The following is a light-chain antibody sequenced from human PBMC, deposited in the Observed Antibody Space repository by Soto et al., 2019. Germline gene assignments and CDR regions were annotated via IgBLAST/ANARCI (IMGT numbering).Light chain of an antibody. V-gene: IGKV1-27*01. CDR2: VAS. CDR3: QYYNSDPPWT. J-gene: IGKJ1*01. CDR1: QGIRTY. Sequence: EIQMTQSPSFLSASVGDRVTITCRASQGIRTYLAWYQQKPGKPPNFLIFVASTLRSGVPSRFSGSGFGTDFTLTISSLQPEDGATYYCQYYNSDPPWTFGQGTKVEIK.